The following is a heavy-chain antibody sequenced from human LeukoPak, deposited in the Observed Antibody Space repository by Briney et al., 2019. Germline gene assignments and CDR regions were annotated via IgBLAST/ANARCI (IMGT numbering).Heavy chain of an antibody. CDR3: ARLLEAAADY. Sequence: GGSLRLSCAASGFTVSSNYMSWVRQAPGKGLEWVSVIYSGGSTYYADSVKGRFTISRDNSKNTLYLQMNSQRAEDTAVYYCARLLEAAADYWGQGTLVTVSS. CDR1: GFTVSSNY. D-gene: IGHD6-13*01. J-gene: IGHJ4*02. V-gene: IGHV3-66*04. CDR2: IYSGGST.